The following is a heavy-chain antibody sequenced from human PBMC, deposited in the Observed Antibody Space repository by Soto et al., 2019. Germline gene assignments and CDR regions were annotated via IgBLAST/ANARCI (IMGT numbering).Heavy chain of an antibody. Sequence: GESLKISCKGSGYSFTSYWIGWVRQMPGKGLEWMGILYPGDSDTRYSPSFQGQVTISADKSISTAYLQWSSLKASDTAMYYCARLPYCGGDCYSKYYYYYYGMDVWGQGTTVTVSS. CDR1: GYSFTSYW. D-gene: IGHD2-21*02. V-gene: IGHV5-51*01. CDR3: ARLPYCGGDCYSKYYYYYYGMDV. J-gene: IGHJ6*02. CDR2: LYPGDSDT.